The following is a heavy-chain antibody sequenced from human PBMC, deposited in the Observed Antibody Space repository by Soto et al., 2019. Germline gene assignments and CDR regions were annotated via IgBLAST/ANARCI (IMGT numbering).Heavy chain of an antibody. CDR1: GGSIYTGGFY. Sequence: QVQLQESGPGLVKTSQTLTLTCSVSGGSIYTGGFYWSWDRQLPGKGLQWIGYIYYTGAAYYNPALNSRVVISLDTSANQFSLSLTSLTAADTAVYYCASGTFNDISFDSWCQGRLVTVSS. CDR3: ASGTFNDISFDS. J-gene: IGHJ4*02. V-gene: IGHV4-31*03. CDR2: IYYTGAA. D-gene: IGHD2-21*01.